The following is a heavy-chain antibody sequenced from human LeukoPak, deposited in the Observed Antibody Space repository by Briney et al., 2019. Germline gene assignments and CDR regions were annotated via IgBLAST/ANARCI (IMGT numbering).Heavy chain of an antibody. Sequence: ASVKVSCKASGYTFTSYDINWVRQATGQGLEWRGWMNPNSGNTGYAQKFQGRVTMTRNTSISTAYMELSSLRSEDTAVYYCARVLWGAGYYLNWLDLWREGPLVPVPS. CDR1: GYTFTSYD. CDR3: ARVLWGAGYYLNWLDL. CDR2: MNPNSGNT. J-gene: IGHJ5*02. D-gene: IGHD3-9*01. V-gene: IGHV1-8*01.